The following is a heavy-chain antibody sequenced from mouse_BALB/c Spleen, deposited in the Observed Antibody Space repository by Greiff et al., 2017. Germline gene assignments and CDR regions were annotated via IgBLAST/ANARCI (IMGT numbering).Heavy chain of an antibody. V-gene: IGHV2-9*02. J-gene: IGHJ3*01. CDR2: IWAGGST. CDR3: ARDDITTVFAY. D-gene: IGHD1-1*01. Sequence: VKLMESGPGLVAPSQSLSITCTVSGFSLTSYGVHWVRQPPGKGLEWLGVIWAGGSTNYNSALMSRLSISKDNSKSQVFLKMNSLQTDDTAMYYCARDDITTVFAYWGQGTLVTVSA. CDR1: GFSLTSYG.